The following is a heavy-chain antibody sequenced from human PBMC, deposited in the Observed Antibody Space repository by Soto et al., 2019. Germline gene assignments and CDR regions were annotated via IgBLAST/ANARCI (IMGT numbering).Heavy chain of an antibody. Sequence: QVQLVQSGAEVKKPGASVKVSCKASGYTFTSYAMHWVRQALGQRLEWMAWINAGNGNTKYSQKFQGRVTITRDTSASTAYMEESSLRSQDTALYICARASGWYYFDYSGQGTLVTVSS. CDR2: INAGNGNT. V-gene: IGHV1-3*01. CDR3: ARASGWYYFDY. J-gene: IGHJ4*02. CDR1: GYTFTSYA. D-gene: IGHD6-19*01.